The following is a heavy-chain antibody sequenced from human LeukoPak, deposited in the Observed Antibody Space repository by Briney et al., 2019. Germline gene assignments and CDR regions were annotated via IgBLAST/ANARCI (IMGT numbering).Heavy chain of an antibody. CDR3: AKVGREDIVVVVAAIEWDY. CDR1: GFTFSSYA. CDR2: ISGSGGST. J-gene: IGHJ4*02. D-gene: IGHD2-15*01. V-gene: IGHV3-23*01. Sequence: GGSLRLSCAASGFTFSSYAMSWVRQAPGKGLEWVSAISGSGGSTYYADSVKGRFTISRDNSKNTLYLQMNSLRAEDTAVYYCAKVGREDIVVVVAAIEWDYWGQGTLVTVSS.